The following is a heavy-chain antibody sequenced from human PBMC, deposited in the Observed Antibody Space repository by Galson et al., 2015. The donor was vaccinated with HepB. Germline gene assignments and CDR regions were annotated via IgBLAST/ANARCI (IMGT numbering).Heavy chain of an antibody. V-gene: IGHV3-30*18. D-gene: IGHD3-22*01. Sequence: SLRLSCASSGFSFSNYGIHCVRQAPGKGLEWMAVISYDGRLSTYADSVKGRFTVSRDSSRSMLSLEMKSLRVEDTAVYYCTKGGPGQLTMMINRIVGVGPWGQGTQGTVSS. J-gene: IGHJ5*02. CDR2: ISYDGRLS. CDR1: GFSFSNYG. CDR3: TKGGPGQLTMMINRIVGVGP.